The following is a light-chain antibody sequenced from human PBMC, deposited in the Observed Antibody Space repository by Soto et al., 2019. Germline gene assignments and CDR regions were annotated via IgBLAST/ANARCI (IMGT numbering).Light chain of an antibody. CDR2: WAS. Sequence: DIVMTQSPDSLAVSPGERATLNCKSSQRILYTSSKRNYLAWYQYKPGQPPKLLVYWASTPESGVTARFSGSGSETDFTLTISSLQAEDVAVYYCHQYYSNPQTFGQGTRVQIK. V-gene: IGKV4-1*01. J-gene: IGKJ1*01. CDR3: HQYYSNPQT. CDR1: QRILYTSSKRNY.